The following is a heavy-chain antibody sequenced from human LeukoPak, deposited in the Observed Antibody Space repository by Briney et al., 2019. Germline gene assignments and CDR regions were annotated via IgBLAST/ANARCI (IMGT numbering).Heavy chain of an antibody. CDR3: TNFTLTKGGFDS. CDR2: IKSKTDGGTT. V-gene: IGHV3-15*01. CDR1: GFTFSNAW. Sequence: GGSLTLSCAASGFTFSNAWMSWVRQAPGKGLEWVGRIKSKTDGGTTDYAAPVKGRFTISRDDSKNTLYLQMNSLKTEDTAVYYCTNFTLTKGGFDSWGQGTLVTVSS. D-gene: IGHD3-22*01. J-gene: IGHJ4*02.